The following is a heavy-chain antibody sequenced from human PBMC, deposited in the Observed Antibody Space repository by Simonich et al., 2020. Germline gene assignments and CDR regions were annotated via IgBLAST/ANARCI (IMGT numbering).Heavy chain of an antibody. V-gene: IGHV3-48*01. CDR2: LSSSSSTI. Sequence: EVQLVESGGGLVQPGGSLRLSCAASGFTFSSYSMNWVRQAPGKGLEWVSYLSSSSSTIYDADSVKGRFTISRDNAKNSLYLQMNSLRAEDTAVYYCARDSSYYAFDIWGQGTMVTVSS. CDR1: GFTFSSYS. J-gene: IGHJ3*02. CDR3: ARDSSYYAFDI. D-gene: IGHD5-12*01.